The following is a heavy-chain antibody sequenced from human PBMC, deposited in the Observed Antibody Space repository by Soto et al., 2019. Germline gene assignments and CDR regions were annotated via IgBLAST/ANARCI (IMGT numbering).Heavy chain of an antibody. CDR2: ISAYNGNT. V-gene: IGHV1-18*01. D-gene: IGHD2-8*01. CDR3: ARIKLMVYATSLGYFDY. J-gene: IGHJ4*02. Sequence: ASVKVSCKASGYTFTSYGISWVRQAPGQGLEWMGWISAYNGNTNYAQKLQGRVTMTTDTSTSTAYMELRSLRSDDTAVYYCARIKLMVYATSLGYFDYWGQGNLVTVS. CDR1: GYTFTSYG.